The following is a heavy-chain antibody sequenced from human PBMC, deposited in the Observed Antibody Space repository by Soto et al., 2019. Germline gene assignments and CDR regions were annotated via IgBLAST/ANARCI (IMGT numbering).Heavy chain of an antibody. D-gene: IGHD3-10*01. J-gene: IGHJ4*02. CDR1: GGSIRGYY. V-gene: IGHV4-59*03. CDR2: ISDSGKT. Sequence: SETLSLTCTVRGGSIRGYYWTWIRQSPGRGLEWLGFISDSGKTASDASLKGRLAISLDTSRSQFSLSLTYVAAADTALYYCVMGRAIYGEWDYYDYWGQGALVTVSS. CDR3: VMGRAIYGEWDYYDY.